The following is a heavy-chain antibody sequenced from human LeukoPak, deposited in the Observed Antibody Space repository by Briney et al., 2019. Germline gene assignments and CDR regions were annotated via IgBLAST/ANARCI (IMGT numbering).Heavy chain of an antibody. V-gene: IGHV3-23*01. CDR2: FSGSGSST. CDR1: GFTFSSYA. D-gene: IGHD5-12*01. J-gene: IGHJ4*02. Sequence: PGGSLRLSCAASGFTFSSYAMSWVRQAPGKGLEWVSGFSGSGSSTYYADSVKGRFTISRDSSSNTVFLQMNSLRAEDTAVYYCYRFSASDSSCWGQGTLVTVSS. CDR3: YRFSASDSSC.